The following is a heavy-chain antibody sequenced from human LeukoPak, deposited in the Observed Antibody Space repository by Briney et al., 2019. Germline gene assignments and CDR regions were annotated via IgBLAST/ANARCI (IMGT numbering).Heavy chain of an antibody. CDR2: ISGSGGST. Sequence: PGGSLRLSCAASGFTFSSYAMSWVRQAPGKGLEWVSAISGSGGSTYYADSVKGRFTISRDNSKNTLYLQMNSLRAEGTAVYYCAKDQDILTGYYPYYFDYWGQGTLVTVSS. V-gene: IGHV3-23*01. D-gene: IGHD3-9*01. J-gene: IGHJ4*02. CDR1: GFTFSSYA. CDR3: AKDQDILTGYYPYYFDY.